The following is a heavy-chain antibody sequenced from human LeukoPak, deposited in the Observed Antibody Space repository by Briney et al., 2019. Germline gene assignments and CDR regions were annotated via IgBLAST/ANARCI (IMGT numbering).Heavy chain of an antibody. CDR1: GYTFTGYY. V-gene: IGHV1-46*01. CDR2: INPSGGST. CDR3: ARAQSGSGSYAY. Sequence: ASVKVSCKAFGYTFTGYYMHWVRQAPGQGLEWMGIINPSGGSTSYAQKFQGRVTMTRDTSTSTVYMELYSLRSEDTAVYYCARAQSGSGSYAYWGQGTLVTVSS. D-gene: IGHD1-26*01. J-gene: IGHJ4*02.